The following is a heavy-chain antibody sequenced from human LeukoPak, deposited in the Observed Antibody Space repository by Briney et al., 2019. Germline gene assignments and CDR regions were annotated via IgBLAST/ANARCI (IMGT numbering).Heavy chain of an antibody. CDR3: ARGSNNYHILTDTPSDY. CDR1: GFSFSSYS. D-gene: IGHD3-9*01. J-gene: IGHJ4*02. Sequence: KSGGSLRLSCAASGFSFSSYSMNWVXQAPGXGLEWVSYISSSSITIYYADSVKGRFTISRDNAKNSLYLQMNSLRDEDTAVYYCARGSNNYHILTDTPSDYWGQGTLVTVSS. CDR2: ISSSSITI. V-gene: IGHV3-48*02.